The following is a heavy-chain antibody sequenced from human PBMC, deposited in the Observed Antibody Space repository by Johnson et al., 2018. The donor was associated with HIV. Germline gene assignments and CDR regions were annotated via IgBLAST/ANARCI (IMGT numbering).Heavy chain of an antibody. Sequence: VQLVESGGGLVQPGGSLRLSCAASGFTFSNAWMSWVRQAPGKGLEWVGRIKSKTDCGTTYYAAPVKGRFTISRDDSKNTLYLQMNSLRAEDTAVYYCARDRSGCALGAFDIWGHGTMGTVSS. CDR3: ARDRSGCALGAFDI. CDR1: GFTFSNAW. D-gene: IGHD3-3*01. CDR2: IKSKTDCGTT. J-gene: IGHJ3*02. V-gene: IGHV3-15*01.